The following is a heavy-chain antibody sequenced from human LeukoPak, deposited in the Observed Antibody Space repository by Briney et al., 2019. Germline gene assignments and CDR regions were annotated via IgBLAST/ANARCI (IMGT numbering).Heavy chain of an antibody. J-gene: IGHJ3*02. CDR1: GFSLSTSGVA. D-gene: IGHD3-22*01. CDR2: IYWDDDK. Sequence: ESGPTPVKPAQTLTLTCSFSGFSLSTSGVAVGWIRQLPGKALEWLALIYWDDDKRYSPSLKSRLTITKDTSKNQVVLTMTNMDPVDTATYYCAHRRSQTYYYDSRSGAFDIWGQGTMVTVSS. V-gene: IGHV2-5*02. CDR3: AHRRSQTYYYDSRSGAFDI.